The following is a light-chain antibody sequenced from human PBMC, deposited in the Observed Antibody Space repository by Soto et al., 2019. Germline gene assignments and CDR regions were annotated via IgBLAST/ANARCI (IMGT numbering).Light chain of an antibody. CDR2: AAS. J-gene: IGKJ2*01. CDR3: QQSYSNPDT. Sequence: DIQMTQSQSSLSASVGDRVTITCRARQSISSYLNWYQQKPGKAPKLLNYAASSLQSGVPSRSSGSGSVTDFTLTISSLQPEDFAAYYCQQSYSNPDTFGQGTKMEIK. CDR1: QSISSY. V-gene: IGKV1-39*01.